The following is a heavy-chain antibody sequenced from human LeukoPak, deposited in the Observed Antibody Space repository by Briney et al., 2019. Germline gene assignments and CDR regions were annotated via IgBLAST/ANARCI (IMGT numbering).Heavy chain of an antibody. D-gene: IGHD6-6*01. J-gene: IGHJ5*02. CDR3: ARDGGSSSSLVNWFDP. CDR2: IYYSGST. Sequence: SETLSLTCTVSGSISSYYWSWIRQPPGKGLEWIGYIYYSGSTNYNPSLKSRVTISVDTSKNQFSLKLSSVTAADTAVYYCARDGGSSSSLVNWFDPWGQGTLVTVSS. CDR1: GSISSYY. V-gene: IGHV4-59*01.